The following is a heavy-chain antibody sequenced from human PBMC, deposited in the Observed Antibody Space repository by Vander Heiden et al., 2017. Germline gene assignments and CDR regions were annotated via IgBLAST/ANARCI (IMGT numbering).Heavy chain of an antibody. CDR3: ARITYYDFWSGYNYGMDV. V-gene: IGHV4-39*01. J-gene: IGHJ6*02. Sequence: QLQLQESGPGLVKPSETLSLTCTVSGGSISSSSYYWGWIRQPPGKGLEWIGSIYYSGSTYYNPSLKSRVTISVDTSKNQFSLKLSSVTAADTAVYYCARITYYDFWSGYNYGMDVWGQGTTVTVSS. D-gene: IGHD3-3*01. CDR1: GGSISSSSYY. CDR2: IYYSGST.